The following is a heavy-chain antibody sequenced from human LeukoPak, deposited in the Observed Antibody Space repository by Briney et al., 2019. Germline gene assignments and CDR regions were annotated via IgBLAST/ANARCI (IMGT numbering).Heavy chain of an antibody. V-gene: IGHV3-7*01. CDR2: VKKGGSEK. CDR1: GFTFNSYW. D-gene: IGHD6-19*01. CDR3: AKEKEQWPRQAFYI. Sequence: GGSLRLSCAASGFTFNSYWMGWVRQAPGKGLEGVANVKKGGSEKYYVDSVKGRFTISRDNAKNSLYLQMNSLRAEDTALYYCAKEKEQWPRQAFYIWGQGTMVTASS. J-gene: IGHJ3*02.